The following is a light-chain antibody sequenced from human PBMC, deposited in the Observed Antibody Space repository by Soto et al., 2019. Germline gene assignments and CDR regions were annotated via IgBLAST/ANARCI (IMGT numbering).Light chain of an antibody. V-gene: IGKV1-39*01. Sequence: DIQMTQSPSSLSASVGDRVTITCRASQSISSYLNWYQQKPGKAPKLLIYAASSLQSGVPSRFSGSGSGTDFTLTISSLQPEDFATYYCQQSYSTPGFGKGTKV. CDR3: QQSYSTPG. J-gene: IGKJ1*01. CDR1: QSISSY. CDR2: AAS.